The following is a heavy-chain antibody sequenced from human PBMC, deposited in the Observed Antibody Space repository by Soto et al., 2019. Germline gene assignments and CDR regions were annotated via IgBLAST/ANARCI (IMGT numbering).Heavy chain of an antibody. J-gene: IGHJ6*02. CDR2: IYPGDSNT. CDR1: GYSFTSYW. CDR3: AAASRAVKGKYGLDV. Sequence: GESLKISCKGSGYSFTSYWIGWVRQTPGKGLEWMGIIYPGDSNTGYSPSFQGQVTISADTSNSTAYLPWRSLKASDTAMYYCAAASRAVKGKYGLDVWGQGT. D-gene: IGHD3-10*01. V-gene: IGHV5-51*01.